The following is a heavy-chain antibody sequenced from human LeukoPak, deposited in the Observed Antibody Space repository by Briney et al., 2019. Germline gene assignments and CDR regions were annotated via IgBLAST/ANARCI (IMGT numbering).Heavy chain of an antibody. Sequence: GASVKVSCKASGYTYTSYFMHWVRQAPGQGLEWMGIINPSGCSTSYAQKFQGRVTMTRNTSISTAYMELSSLRSEDTAVYYCARVKSITMIVVVIPTYYFDYWGQGTLVTVSS. V-gene: IGHV1-46*01. CDR2: INPSGCST. J-gene: IGHJ4*02. CDR3: ARVKSITMIVVVIPTYYFDY. CDR1: GYTYTSYF. D-gene: IGHD3-22*01.